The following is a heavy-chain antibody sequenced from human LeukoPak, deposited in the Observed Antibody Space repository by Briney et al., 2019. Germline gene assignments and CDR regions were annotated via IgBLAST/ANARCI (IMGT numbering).Heavy chain of an antibody. CDR2: IIPILGIA. V-gene: IGHV1-69*04. Sequence: SVKVSCKASGGTFSSYAISWVRQAPGQGLEWMGRIIPILGIANYAQKFQGRVTITADKSTSTAYMELSSLRSEDTAVYYCASEKGYCSGGSCYGNDYWGQGTLVTVSS. D-gene: IGHD2-15*01. J-gene: IGHJ4*02. CDR1: GGTFSSYA. CDR3: ASEKGYCSGGSCYGNDY.